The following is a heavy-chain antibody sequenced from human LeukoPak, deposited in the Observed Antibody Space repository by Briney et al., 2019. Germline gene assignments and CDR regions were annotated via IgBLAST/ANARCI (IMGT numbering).Heavy chain of an antibody. J-gene: IGHJ4*02. Sequence: PGRSLRLSCAASGFTFSNYAMSWVRQAPGKGLEWVSAVSGRGDNTYYADSVKGRFTISRDNSKKMMFLQMNSLRAEDTGVYYCAEGPSKRFDYWGQGTLVTVSS. CDR1: GFTFSNYA. CDR3: AEGPSKRFDY. V-gene: IGHV3-23*01. CDR2: VSGRGDNT.